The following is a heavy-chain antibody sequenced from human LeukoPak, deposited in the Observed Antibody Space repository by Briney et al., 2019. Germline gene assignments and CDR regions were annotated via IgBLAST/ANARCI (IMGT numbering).Heavy chain of an antibody. CDR1: GFTFSSYG. Sequence: GGSLRLSCAASGFTFSSYGMSWVRQAPAKGLEWLSGIGVSGANTYYADSVKGRFTISRDNSKNTLYLQMNSLRGEDTAVYYCAKDVQRFSSSWYYFDSWGQGTLVTVSS. D-gene: IGHD6-13*01. CDR2: IGVSGANT. V-gene: IGHV3-23*01. J-gene: IGHJ4*02. CDR3: AKDVQRFSSSWYYFDS.